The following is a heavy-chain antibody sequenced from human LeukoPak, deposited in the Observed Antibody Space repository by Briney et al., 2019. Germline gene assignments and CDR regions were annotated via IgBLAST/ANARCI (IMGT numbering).Heavy chain of an antibody. Sequence: LETLSLTCTVSGGSISSYYWSWIRQPPGKGLEWIGYIYYSGSTNYNPSLKSRVTISVDTSKNQFSLKLSSVTAADTAVYYCARATDLEMATTYFDYWGQGTLVTVSS. D-gene: IGHD5-24*01. CDR2: IYYSGST. J-gene: IGHJ4*02. CDR3: ARATDLEMATTYFDY. V-gene: IGHV4-59*01. CDR1: GGSISSYY.